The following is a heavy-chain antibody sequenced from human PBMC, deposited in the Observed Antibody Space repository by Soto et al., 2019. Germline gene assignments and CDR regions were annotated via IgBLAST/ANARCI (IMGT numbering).Heavy chain of an antibody. CDR3: ARFFGSGFDY. D-gene: IGHD6-19*01. V-gene: IGHV3-48*02. J-gene: IGHJ4*02. Sequence: EVQLVESGGGLVQPGGSLRLSCVASGFTFSTDSMNWVRQAPGKGLGRVARISTSGTTRYYADSVKGRFTISRDNAKTSLYLQMDSLRNEDTAVYYCARFFGSGFDYWGQGTLVTVSS. CDR2: ISTSGTTR. CDR1: GFTFSTDS.